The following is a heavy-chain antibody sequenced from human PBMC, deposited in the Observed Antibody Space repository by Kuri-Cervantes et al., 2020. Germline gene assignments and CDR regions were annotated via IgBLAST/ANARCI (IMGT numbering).Heavy chain of an antibody. J-gene: IGHJ4*02. CDR2: IYYSGST. Sequence: SETLSLTCTVSGGSISSSTYYWGWIRQPPGKGLEWIGSIYYSGSTYYNPSLKSRVTISVDTSKNQFSRKLSSVTASDTAVYYCAGTPVQPFDYWGQGTLVTVSS. CDR3: AGTPVQPFDY. D-gene: IGHD4-11*01. V-gene: IGHV4-39*07. CDR1: GGSISSSTYY.